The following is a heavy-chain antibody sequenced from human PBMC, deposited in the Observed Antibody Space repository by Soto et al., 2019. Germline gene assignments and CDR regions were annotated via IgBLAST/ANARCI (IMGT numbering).Heavy chain of an antibody. CDR3: ARELGSSWDYYYYGMDV. CDR1: GFTFSSYG. J-gene: IGHJ6*02. CDR2: IWYDGSNK. V-gene: IGHV3-33*01. D-gene: IGHD6-6*01. Sequence: QVQLVESGGGVVQPGRSLRLSCAASGFTFSSYGMHWVRQAPGKGLEWVAVIWYDGSNKYYADSVKGRFTISRDNSKNALYLQMNSLRAEDTAVYYCARELGSSWDYYYYGMDVWGQGTTVTVSS.